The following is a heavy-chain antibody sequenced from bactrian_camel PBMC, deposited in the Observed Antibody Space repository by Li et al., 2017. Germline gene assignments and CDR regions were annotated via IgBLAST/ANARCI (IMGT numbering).Heavy chain of an antibody. CDR1: FITYNNNC. Sequence: HVQLVESGGGSVQPGGSLRLSCAGSFITYNNNCMAWYRHTPGKAHEIIRRRIRDEFVARILGDGTIKYADFVKGRFTIAQDDVKNTVYLQMNNLKPEDTAMYYCAADVGSMSGNCQPNYWGQGTQVTVS. J-gene: IGHJ4*01. CDR2: ILGDGTI. V-gene: IGHV3S53*01. CDR3: AADVGSMSGNCQPNY. D-gene: IGHD6*01.